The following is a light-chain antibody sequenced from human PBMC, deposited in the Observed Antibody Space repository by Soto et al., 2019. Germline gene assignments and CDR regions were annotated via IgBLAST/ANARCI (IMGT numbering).Light chain of an antibody. V-gene: IGKV1D-13*01. J-gene: IGKJ1*01. CDR2: DAS. CDR1: QDISRA. Sequence: AIHLTQSPSSLSASVGDRVTITCRASQDISRALAWDQQKPGKAPKLLIYDASTLGGGVTSRFSGSGSGTDFTLTISSLQPEDFATYYCQQFNNYFRTFGQGTKVEIK. CDR3: QQFNNYFRT.